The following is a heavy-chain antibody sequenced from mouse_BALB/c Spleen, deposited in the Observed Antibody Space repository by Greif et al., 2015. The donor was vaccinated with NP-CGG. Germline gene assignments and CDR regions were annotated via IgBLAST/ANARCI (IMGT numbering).Heavy chain of an antibody. CDR2: IDPANGNT. CDR1: GFNIKDTY. D-gene: IGHD2-4*01. J-gene: IGHJ4*01. CDR3: ASCDYDGVGAMDY. Sequence: VQLKHSGAELVKPGASVKLSCTASGFNIKDTYMHWVKQRPEKGLEWIGRIDPANGNTKYDPKFQGKATITADTSSNTAYLQLSSLTSEDTAVYYCASCDYDGVGAMDYWGQGTSVTVSS. V-gene: IGHV14-3*02.